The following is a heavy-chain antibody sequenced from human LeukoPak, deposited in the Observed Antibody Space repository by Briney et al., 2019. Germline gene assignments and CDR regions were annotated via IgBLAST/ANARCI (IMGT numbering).Heavy chain of an antibody. CDR1: GFTFADYA. V-gene: IGHV3-43D*03. CDR3: AKDMVPAAISNVDY. Sequence: PGGSLRLSCAASGFTFADYAMHWVRQAPGEGLGWVSLIGWDGCSNYYADSVKGRFSISRDNSKNSLYMQMNSLRAEDTALYYCAKDMVPAAISNVDYWGQGTLVTVSS. CDR2: IGWDGCSN. J-gene: IGHJ4*02. D-gene: IGHD2-2*02.